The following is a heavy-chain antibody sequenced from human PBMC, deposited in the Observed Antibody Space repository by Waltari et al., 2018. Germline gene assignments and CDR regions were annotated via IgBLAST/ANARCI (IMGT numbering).Heavy chain of an antibody. D-gene: IGHD2-15*01. V-gene: IGHV3-33*01. CDR1: GFTFSSYG. Sequence: QVQLVESGGGVVQPGRSLRLSCAASGFTFSSYGMHWVRQAPGNGLGWVAVIWYDGSNKYYADSVKGRFTISRDNSKNTLYLQMNSLRAEDTAVYYCARAFSPYCSGGSCYSEYFQHWGQGTLVTVSS. CDR3: ARAFSPYCSGGSCYSEYFQH. CDR2: IWYDGSNK. J-gene: IGHJ1*01.